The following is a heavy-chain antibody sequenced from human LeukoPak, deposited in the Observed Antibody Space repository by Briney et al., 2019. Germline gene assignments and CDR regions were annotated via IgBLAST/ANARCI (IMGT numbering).Heavy chain of an antibody. V-gene: IGHV1-46*01. Sequence: ASVKVSCKASGYTFTSYYMHWVRQAPGQGLEWMGIINPSGGSTSYAQKFQGRVTMTRDTSTSTVYMELSSLRSEDTAVYYCARDNPQTYCYDSSGYYYETWGQGTLVTVSS. J-gene: IGHJ5*02. D-gene: IGHD3-22*01. CDR3: ARDNPQTYCYDSSGYYYET. CDR2: INPSGGST. CDR1: GYTFTSYY.